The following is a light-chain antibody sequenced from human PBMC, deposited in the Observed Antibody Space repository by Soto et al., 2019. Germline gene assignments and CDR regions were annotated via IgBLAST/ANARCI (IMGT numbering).Light chain of an antibody. Sequence: QSVLTQPASVSGSPGQSITISCTGTSSDIGYYDYVSWYQHHSGKAPKLIIYEVNNRPSGVSNRFSGSKSVNTASLTISGLQAEEEADYYCSSHSSSSAYYVFGTGNKVTV. CDR3: SSHSSSSAYYV. V-gene: IGLV2-14*01. J-gene: IGLJ1*01. CDR1: SSDIGYYDY. CDR2: EVN.